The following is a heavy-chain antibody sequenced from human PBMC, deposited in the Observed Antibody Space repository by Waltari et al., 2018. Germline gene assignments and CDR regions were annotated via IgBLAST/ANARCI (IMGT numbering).Heavy chain of an antibody. CDR2: ISPNSGGT. Sequence: QVQLVQSGAEVKKPGASVKVSCKASGYTFTGYYMHWVRQAPGQGLEWMGWISPNSGGTSYAQKCQGRVTMTRDTSISTAYRELSRLRSDDTAVYYCARVTAGTGWFDPWGQGTLVTVSS. D-gene: IGHD6-19*01. CDR3: ARVTAGTGWFDP. V-gene: IGHV1-2*02. J-gene: IGHJ5*02. CDR1: GYTFTGYY.